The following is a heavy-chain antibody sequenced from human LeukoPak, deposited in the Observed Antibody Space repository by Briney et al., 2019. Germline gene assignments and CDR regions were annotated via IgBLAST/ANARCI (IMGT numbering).Heavy chain of an antibody. Sequence: PGGSLRLSCAASGISFSDYYINWIRQAPGKGLEWVSFISSSGSTIYYADSVKGRFTISRDNAKNSLYLQMNSLRTEDTAVHYCASGIAAAGDNWGQGTLVTVSS. V-gene: IGHV3-11*01. D-gene: IGHD6-13*01. CDR2: ISSSGSTI. CDR3: ASGIAAAGDN. CDR1: GISFSDYY. J-gene: IGHJ4*02.